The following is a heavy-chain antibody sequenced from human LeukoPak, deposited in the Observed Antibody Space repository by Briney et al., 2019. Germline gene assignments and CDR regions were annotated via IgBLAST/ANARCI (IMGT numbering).Heavy chain of an antibody. Sequence: GGSLRLSCAASGFTFSYHWTTWVRQAPGKGLEWVANIKNDGAVKNYVDSVKGRFTISRDNAKNSLYLQMNSLRAEDTAVYYCAKDSYSKGGFWGQGVLATVSS. CDR1: GFTFSYHW. CDR3: AKDSYSKGGF. J-gene: IGHJ4*02. V-gene: IGHV3-7*01. D-gene: IGHD6-13*01. CDR2: IKNDGAVK.